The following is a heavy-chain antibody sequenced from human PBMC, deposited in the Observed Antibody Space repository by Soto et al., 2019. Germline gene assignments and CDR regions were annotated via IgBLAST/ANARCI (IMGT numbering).Heavy chain of an antibody. V-gene: IGHV1-3*01. Sequence: ASVKVSCKAPGYTFTSYAMHWVRQAPGQRLEWMGWINAGNGNTKYSQKFQGRVTITRDTSASTAYMELSSLRSEDTAVYYCARGSGPMIEWHWGQGTTVTVSS. D-gene: IGHD3-22*01. CDR3: ARGSGPMIEWH. CDR2: INAGNGNT. J-gene: IGHJ6*02. CDR1: GYTFTSYA.